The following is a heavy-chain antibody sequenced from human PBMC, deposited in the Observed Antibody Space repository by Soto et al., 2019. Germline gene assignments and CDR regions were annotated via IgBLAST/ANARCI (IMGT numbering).Heavy chain of an antibody. J-gene: IGHJ5*01. Sequence: WGSLRLSCAASGFTFSDYYMSWIRRAPGQGLEWVSYISYSGNTIYYADSVKGRFTISRDNAKNSLYLHMTSLRAEDTAVYYCAKYLPKAAPHTKWYDSWGQGTLVTVAT. CDR2: ISYSGNTI. D-gene: IGHD2-15*01. V-gene: IGHV3-11*01. CDR3: AKYLPKAAPHTKWYDS. CDR1: GFTFSDYY.